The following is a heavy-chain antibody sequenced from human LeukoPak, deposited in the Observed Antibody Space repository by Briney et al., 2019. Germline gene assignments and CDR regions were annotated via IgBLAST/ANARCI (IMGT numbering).Heavy chain of an antibody. CDR2: IHYTWNT. CDR3: ARVASKGGMDV. CDR1: GGSIGSYH. Sequence: SETLSLTCSVSGGSIGSYHWSWIRQPPGKGLEWIGYIHYTWNTKYNPSLKSRVYISLGRSNKQFSLRLSSVTAADTAVYYCARVASKGGMDVWGQGTTVIVSS. D-gene: IGHD5/OR15-5a*01. V-gene: IGHV4-59*01. J-gene: IGHJ6*02.